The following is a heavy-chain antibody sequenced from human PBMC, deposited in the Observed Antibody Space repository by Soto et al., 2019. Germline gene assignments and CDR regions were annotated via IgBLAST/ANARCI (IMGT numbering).Heavy chain of an antibody. J-gene: IGHJ5*02. CDR1: GFTFSSYW. V-gene: IGHV3-74*01. D-gene: IGHD2-15*01. Sequence: GGSLRLSCAASGFTFSSYWMYWVRQAPGKGLVWVSRLKSDGSSISYADSVKGRFTISRDNAKNTLYLEMNSLRAEDTAVYYCARGRELVAGNSNWFDPWGQGTLVTVSS. CDR2: LKSDGSSI. CDR3: ARGRELVAGNSNWFDP.